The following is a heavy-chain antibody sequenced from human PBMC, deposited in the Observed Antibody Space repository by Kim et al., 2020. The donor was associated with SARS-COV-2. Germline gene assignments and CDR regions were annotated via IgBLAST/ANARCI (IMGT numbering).Heavy chain of an antibody. CDR1: GFTFSSYR. CDR2: ISYDGSNK. CDR3: ARSLEGMGASHVGGIDI. Sequence: GGSLRLSCAASGFTFSSYRMHWVRQAPGKGLEWVAVISYDGSNKYYADSVKGRFTISRDNSKNTLYLQMNSLRAEDTAVCYCARSLEGMGASHVGGIDIWGQGTMVTVSS. V-gene: IGHV3-30*04. D-gene: IGHD1-26*01. J-gene: IGHJ3*02.